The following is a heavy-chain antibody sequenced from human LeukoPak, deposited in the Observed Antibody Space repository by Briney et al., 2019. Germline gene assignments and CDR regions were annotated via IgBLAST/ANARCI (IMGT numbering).Heavy chain of an antibody. CDR2: IIPIFGTA. V-gene: IGHV1-69*05. D-gene: IGHD3-3*01. CDR1: GGTFSSYA. Sequence: SVKVSCKASGGTFSSYAINWVRQAPGQGLEWMGGIIPIFGTANYAQKFQGRVTITTDESTSTAYMELSSLRSEDTAVYYCARARSHLTIFGVVTETPNYSYYMDVWGKGTTVTVSS. CDR3: ARARSHLTIFGVVTETPNYSYYMDV. J-gene: IGHJ6*03.